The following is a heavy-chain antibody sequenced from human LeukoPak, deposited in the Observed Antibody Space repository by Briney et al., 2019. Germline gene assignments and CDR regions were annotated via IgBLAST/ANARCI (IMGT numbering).Heavy chain of an antibody. Sequence: SVKVSCKASGGTFSSYAISWVRQAPGQGLEWMGGIIPIFGTANYAQKFQGRVTITADESTSTAYMELSSLRSEDTAVYYCARGRYCSGGSCQGVLDYWGQGTLVTVSS. CDR3: ARGRYCSGGSCQGVLDY. CDR2: IIPIFGTA. J-gene: IGHJ4*02. D-gene: IGHD2-15*01. V-gene: IGHV1-69*13. CDR1: GGTFSSYA.